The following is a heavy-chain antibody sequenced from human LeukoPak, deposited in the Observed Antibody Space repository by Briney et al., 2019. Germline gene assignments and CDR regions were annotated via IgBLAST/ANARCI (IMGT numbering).Heavy chain of an antibody. CDR3: AILVTPIRAFDI. CDR2: IYYSGST. J-gene: IGHJ3*02. Sequence: SQTLSLTCTVSDGSISNGDYYWSWIRQPPGKGLEWIGYIYYSGSTYYNPSLKSRVTISVDTSKNQFSLKLSSVTAAHTAVYYCAILVTPIRAFDIWGQGTMVTVSS. D-gene: IGHD3-9*01. V-gene: IGHV4-30-4*01. CDR1: DGSISNGDYY.